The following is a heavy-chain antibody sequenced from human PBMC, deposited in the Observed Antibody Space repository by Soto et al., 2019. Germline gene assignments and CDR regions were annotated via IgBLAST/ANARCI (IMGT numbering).Heavy chain of an antibody. J-gene: IGHJ5*02. V-gene: IGHV3-9*01. Sequence: GGSLRLSCAASGFTFDDYAMHWVRQAPGKGLEWVSGISWNSGSIGYADSVKGRFTISRDNAKNSLYLQMNSLRAEDTALYYCAKPTMPDDYIWGSDWFDPWGQGTLVTVSS. CDR2: ISWNSGSI. CDR1: GFTFDDYA. CDR3: AKPTMPDDYIWGSDWFDP. D-gene: IGHD3-16*01.